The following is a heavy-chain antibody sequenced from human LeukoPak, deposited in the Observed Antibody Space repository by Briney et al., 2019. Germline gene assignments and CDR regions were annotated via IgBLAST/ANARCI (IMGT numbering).Heavy chain of an antibody. V-gene: IGHV1-8*01. CDR3: ASPHDSSGWYYFDY. CDR1: GYTFTSYD. D-gene: IGHD6-19*01. J-gene: IGHJ4*02. CDR2: MNPNSGNT. Sequence: GGPVKVSCKASGYTFTSYDINWVRQATGQGLGWMGWMNPNSGNTGYAQKFQGRVTMTRNTSISTAYMELSSLRSEDTAVYYCASPHDSSGWYYFDYWGQGALVTVSS.